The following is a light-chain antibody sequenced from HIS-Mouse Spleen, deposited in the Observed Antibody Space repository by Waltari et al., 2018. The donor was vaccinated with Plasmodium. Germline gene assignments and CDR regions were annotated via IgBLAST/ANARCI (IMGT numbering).Light chain of an antibody. CDR1: SSNIGSNY. CDR3: AAWDDSLSGRV. J-gene: IGLJ3*02. V-gene: IGLV1-47*01. CDR2: RNN. Sequence: QSVLTQPPSASGTPGQRVTISCSGSSSNIGSNYVYWYQQLPGTAPKLLIYRNNRRPAGGPARFSGSKSGTSASLAISGLRSEDEADYYCAAWDDSLSGRVFGGGTKLTVL.